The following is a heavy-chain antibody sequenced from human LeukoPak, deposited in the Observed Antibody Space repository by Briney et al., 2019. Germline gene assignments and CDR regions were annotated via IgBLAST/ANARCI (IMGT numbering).Heavy chain of an antibody. D-gene: IGHD3-10*01. CDR3: AREASGSGSLNDY. CDR2: ISSSSSTI. CDR1: GFTFSTYS. Sequence: PGGSLRLSCAASGFTFSTYSMNWVRQAPGKGLEWVSYISSSSSTIYYADSVKGRFTISRDNAKNSLYLQMNSLRAEDTAVYYCAREASGSGSLNDYWGQGTLVTVSS. J-gene: IGHJ4*02. V-gene: IGHV3-48*01.